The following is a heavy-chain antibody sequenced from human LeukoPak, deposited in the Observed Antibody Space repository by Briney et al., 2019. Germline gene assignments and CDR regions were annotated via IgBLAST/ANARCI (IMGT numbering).Heavy chain of an antibody. CDR2: INSDGSST. CDR3: ARDSRDWNYKTFDY. D-gene: IGHD1-7*01. Sequence: GGSLRLSCAASGFTFSTYAMSWVRQAPGKGLVWVSRINSDGSSTSYADSVKGRFTISRDNAKNTLYLQMNSLRAEDTAVYYCARDSRDWNYKTFDYWGQGTLVTVSS. V-gene: IGHV3-74*01. J-gene: IGHJ4*02. CDR1: GFTFSTYA.